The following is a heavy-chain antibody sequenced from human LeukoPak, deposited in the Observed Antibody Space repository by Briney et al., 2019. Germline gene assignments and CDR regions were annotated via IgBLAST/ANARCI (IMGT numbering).Heavy chain of an antibody. CDR3: AKGPLAYCGGDCYSSADY. CDR2: ISVSGGST. Sequence: GGSLRLSCAPSVFTFSSYAMSWVRQAPGKGLEWVSAISVSGGSTYYADSVKGRFTISRDNSKNTLYLQMNSLRAEDTAVYYCAKGPLAYCGGDCYSSADYWGQGTLVTVSS. CDR1: VFTFSSYA. J-gene: IGHJ4*02. D-gene: IGHD2-21*02. V-gene: IGHV3-23*01.